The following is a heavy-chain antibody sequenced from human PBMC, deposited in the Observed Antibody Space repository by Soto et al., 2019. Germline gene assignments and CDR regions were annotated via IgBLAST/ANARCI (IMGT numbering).Heavy chain of an antibody. D-gene: IGHD7-27*01. CDR1: GFTVRSDY. J-gene: IGHJ4*02. V-gene: IGHV3-23*01. Sequence: GGSQKLSCAASGFTVRSDYMSWVRQAPGKGLEWVSGINAIDTSTYYADSVKGRFTISRDNSKNTLYLQMNSLRVEDTAIYYCAKAWGIDYWGQGTLVTVSS. CDR3: AKAWGIDY. CDR2: INAIDTST.